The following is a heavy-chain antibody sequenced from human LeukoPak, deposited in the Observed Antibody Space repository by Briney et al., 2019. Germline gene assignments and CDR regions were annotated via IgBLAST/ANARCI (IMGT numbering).Heavy chain of an antibody. Sequence: NTSETLSLTCAVYGGSFSGYYWSWIRQPPGKGLEWIGEINHSGSTNYNPSLKSRVTISVDTSKNQFSLKLSSVTAADTAVYYCVRASVESGGAFDIWGQGTMVTVSS. V-gene: IGHV4-34*01. CDR3: VRASVESGGAFDI. J-gene: IGHJ3*02. CDR1: GGSFSGYY. D-gene: IGHD2-15*01. CDR2: INHSGST.